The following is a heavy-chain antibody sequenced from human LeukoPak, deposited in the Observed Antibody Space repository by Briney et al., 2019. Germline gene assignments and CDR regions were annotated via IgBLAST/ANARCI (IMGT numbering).Heavy chain of an antibody. J-gene: IGHJ4*02. D-gene: IGHD6-13*01. CDR1: GYTFTGYY. CDR2: INPNSGGT. CDR3: ARGQQLASN. V-gene: IGHV1-2*02. Sequence: SVTLSCKASGYTFTGYYIYWVRQAPGQGLEWMGWINPNSGGTNYAKKFQGRVTMTREMSMSTAYMELSRLRSDDTAVYYCARGQQLASNWGQGTLVTVTS.